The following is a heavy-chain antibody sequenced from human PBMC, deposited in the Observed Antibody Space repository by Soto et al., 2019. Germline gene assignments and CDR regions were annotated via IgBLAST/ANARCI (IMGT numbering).Heavy chain of an antibody. CDR3: ARTLFGWGIWFDP. Sequence: QVQLQESGPGLVKPSETLSLTCTVSGGSISSYYWSWIRQPPGKGLEWIGYISYSGSTNYNPSLKSRVTISVDTSKNQFSLKLSSVTAADTAVYYCARTLFGWGIWFDPWGQGTLVTVSS. J-gene: IGHJ5*02. D-gene: IGHD3-10*02. CDR1: GGSISSYY. V-gene: IGHV4-59*01. CDR2: ISYSGST.